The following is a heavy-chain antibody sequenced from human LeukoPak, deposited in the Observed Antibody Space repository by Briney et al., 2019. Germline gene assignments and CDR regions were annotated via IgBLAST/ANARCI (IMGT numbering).Heavy chain of an antibody. CDR3: AREWGSSDMYYYDTSGYSHYFDY. Sequence: GGSLRLSCAASGFTFSSYAMHWVRQAPGQGLEWVAVISYDGNNKDYADSVKGRFTISRDNSKNTLYLQMNSLRPEDTAIYYCAREWGSSDMYYYDTSGYSHYFDYWGQGTLVTVSS. CDR1: GFTFSSYA. D-gene: IGHD3-22*01. V-gene: IGHV3-30-3*01. CDR2: ISYDGNNK. J-gene: IGHJ4*02.